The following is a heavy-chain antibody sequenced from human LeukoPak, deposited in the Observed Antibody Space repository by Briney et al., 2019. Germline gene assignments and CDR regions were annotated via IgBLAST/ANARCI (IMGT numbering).Heavy chain of an antibody. CDR3: ARGLRDSSGREYFQH. V-gene: IGHV1-8*01. J-gene: IGHJ1*01. CDR1: GYTFTSHD. Sequence: ASVKVSCKASGYTFTSHDINWVRQATGQGLEWMGWMNPNSGNTGYAQKLQGRVTMTRNTSISTAYMELSSLRSEDTAVYYCARGLRDSSGREYFQHWGQGTLVTVSS. D-gene: IGHD3-22*01. CDR2: MNPNSGNT.